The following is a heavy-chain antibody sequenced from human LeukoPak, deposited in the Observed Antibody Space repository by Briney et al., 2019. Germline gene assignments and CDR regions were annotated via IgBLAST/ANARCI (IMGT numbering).Heavy chain of an antibody. Sequence: SETLSLTCTVSGGSISSGGYYWSWIRQHPGKGLEWIGYIYYSGSTYYNPSLKSRVTISVDTSKNQFSLKLSSVTAADTAVYHCARDPGCSSTSYYYPGYFDYWGQGTLVTVSS. CDR3: ARDPGCSSTSYYYPGYFDY. V-gene: IGHV4-31*03. J-gene: IGHJ4*02. CDR2: IYYSGST. CDR1: GGSISSGGYY. D-gene: IGHD2-2*01.